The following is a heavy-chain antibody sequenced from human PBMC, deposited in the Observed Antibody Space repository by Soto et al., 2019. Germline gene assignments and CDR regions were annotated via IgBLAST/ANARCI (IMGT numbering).Heavy chain of an antibody. V-gene: IGHV3-23*01. J-gene: IGHJ4*02. CDR2: VSIGGST. Sequence: DVQLLESGGGLVQPAGSLRLSCAASGFTFSSYAMGWVRQGPGKGLEWVAVVSIGGSTHYADSVRGRFTISRDNSKNTLSLQMNRLAAEDTAVYFCAKRRGAGGHLDYWGQGALVTVSS. CDR1: GFTFSSYA. CDR3: AKRRGAGGHLDY. D-gene: IGHD2-15*01.